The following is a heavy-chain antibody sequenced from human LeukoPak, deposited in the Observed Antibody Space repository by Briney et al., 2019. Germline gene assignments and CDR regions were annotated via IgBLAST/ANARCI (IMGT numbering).Heavy chain of an antibody. D-gene: IGHD4-17*01. Sequence: GGSLRLSCAASGFTFSSYSMDWLRQAPGKGLEWVSSISSRISHIYYADSVKGRFTISRDDAKKSLYLQMISLGAEDTAVYDGARAHTVTQRLGGFDYWGQGTLVTVSS. J-gene: IGHJ4*02. CDR2: ISSRISHI. CDR3: ARAHTVTQRLGGFDY. V-gene: IGHV3-21*01. CDR1: GFTFSSYS.